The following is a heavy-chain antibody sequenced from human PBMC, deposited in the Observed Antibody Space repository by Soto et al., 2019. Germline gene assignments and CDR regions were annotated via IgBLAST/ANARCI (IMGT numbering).Heavy chain of an antibody. J-gene: IGHJ4*02. D-gene: IGHD5-18*01. V-gene: IGHV5-10-1*01. Sequence: PGECLKISCNGSGYSFTSYWISWVSQMPGKGLEWMGRIDPSDSYTNYSRSFQGHVTISADKSISTAYLQWSSLKASDTAMYYCARRLQLWSADYFDYWGQGTLVTVSS. CDR2: IDPSDSYT. CDR1: GYSFTSYW. CDR3: ARRLQLWSADYFDY.